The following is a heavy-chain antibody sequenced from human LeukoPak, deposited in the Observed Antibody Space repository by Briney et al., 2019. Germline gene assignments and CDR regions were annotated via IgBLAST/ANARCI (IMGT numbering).Heavy chain of an antibody. V-gene: IGHV3-30-3*01. D-gene: IGHD1-26*01. Sequence: PGGSLRLSCAASGFTFSSYAMHWVRQAPGKGLEWVAVISYDGSNKYYADSVKGRFTISRDNSKNTLYLQMNSLRAEDTAVYYCARDLGVGATDYWGQGTLVTVSS. J-gene: IGHJ4*02. CDR1: GFTFSSYA. CDR2: ISYDGSNK. CDR3: ARDLGVGATDY.